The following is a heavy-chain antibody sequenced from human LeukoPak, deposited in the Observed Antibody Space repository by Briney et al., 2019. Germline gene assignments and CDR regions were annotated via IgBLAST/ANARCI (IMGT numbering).Heavy chain of an antibody. V-gene: IGHV3-30-3*01. Sequence: GRSLRLSCAASGFTFNSYAMHWVRQAPGRGLEWVAVISYAGSNKYYADSVKGRFTISRDNSKNTLYLQMNSLRAEDTAVYYCARARPSTVTTFSPLPDAFGIWGQGTMVTVSS. D-gene: IGHD4-17*01. CDR1: GFTFNSYA. J-gene: IGHJ3*02. CDR3: ARARPSTVTTFSPLPDAFGI. CDR2: ISYAGSNK.